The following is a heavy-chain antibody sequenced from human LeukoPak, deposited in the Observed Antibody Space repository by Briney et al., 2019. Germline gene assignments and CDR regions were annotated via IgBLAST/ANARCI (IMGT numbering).Heavy chain of an antibody. CDR3: AKGRSSSGYYFPFDY. CDR1: GFTFSSYA. CDR2: ISGSGGGT. D-gene: IGHD3-22*01. Sequence: GGSLRLSCAASGFTFSSYAMSWVRQAPGKGLEWVAGISGSGGGTNYADSVKGRFTISRDNSRNTLFLQMNSLRAEDTAVYYCAKGRSSSGYYFPFDYWGQGTLVTVSS. V-gene: IGHV3-23*01. J-gene: IGHJ4*02.